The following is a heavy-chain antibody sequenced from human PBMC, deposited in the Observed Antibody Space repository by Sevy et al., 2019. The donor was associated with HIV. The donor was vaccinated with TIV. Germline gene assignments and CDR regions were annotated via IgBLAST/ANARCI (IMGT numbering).Heavy chain of an antibody. CDR2: VYHSGTA. CDR1: GYSITSGFL. Sequence: SETLSLTCAVSGYSITSGFLWGWIRQPPGKGLEWIGSVYHSGTAYNNPSVNSRVIVSVDTSNNQFSLKLNSVTAADTAVYYCARHSHGSGTCYVPFDSWGQGTLVTVSS. CDR3: ARHSHGSGTCYVPFDS. D-gene: IGHD3-10*01. J-gene: IGHJ4*02. V-gene: IGHV4-38-2*01.